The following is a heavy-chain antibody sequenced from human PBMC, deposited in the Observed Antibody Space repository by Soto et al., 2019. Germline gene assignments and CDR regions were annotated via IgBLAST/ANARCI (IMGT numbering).Heavy chain of an antibody. CDR3: ARWWSXSRQGFDP. CDR2: IYYSGST. D-gene: IGHD3-3*01. Sequence: SETLSLTCTVSGGSISSGDYYWSWIRQHPGKGLECIGYIYYSGSTYYNPSLKSRVTISVDTSKNQFSLKLSSVTAADTAVYYCARWWSXSRQGFDPWGQGTLLTVSS. CDR1: GGSISSGDYY. V-gene: IGHV4-31*03. J-gene: IGHJ5*02.